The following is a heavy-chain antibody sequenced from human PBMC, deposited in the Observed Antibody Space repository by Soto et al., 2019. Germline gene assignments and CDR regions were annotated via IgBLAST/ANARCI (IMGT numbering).Heavy chain of an antibody. Sequence: AASVKVSCKSSRYTFTSYAMHWVRPAPGQRLERIRWINAGNGNTKYSQKFQGRVTITRDTSASTAYMELSSLRSEDTAVYYCARDGQDIVLVPAANDYSNSEGFDYWGQGTLVTVSS. CDR3: ARDGQDIVLVPAANDYSNSEGFDY. V-gene: IGHV1-3*01. CDR1: RYTFTSYA. CDR2: INAGNGNT. J-gene: IGHJ4*02. D-gene: IGHD2-2*01.